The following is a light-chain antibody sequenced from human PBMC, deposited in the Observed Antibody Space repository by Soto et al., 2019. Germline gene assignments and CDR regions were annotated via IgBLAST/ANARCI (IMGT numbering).Light chain of an antibody. CDR3: QQYGSSPPWT. CDR1: QSINIW. V-gene: IGKV1-5*03. Sequence: DIQMTQSPSTLSASVGDRVTITCRASQSINIWLAWYQQKPGRAPKLLIYKASTLESGVPSRFSGSGSGTEFTLTISSLEPEDFAVYYCQQYGSSPPWTFGQGTKVDIK. J-gene: IGKJ1*01. CDR2: KAS.